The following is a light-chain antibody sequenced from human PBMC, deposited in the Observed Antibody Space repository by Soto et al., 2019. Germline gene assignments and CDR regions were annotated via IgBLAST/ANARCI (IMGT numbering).Light chain of an antibody. V-gene: IGKV3-15*01. CDR3: QQYTKWPLT. Sequence: EIVMTQSPATLSMSPGESATLSGRASQSVSSSLACYQQKPGQAPRLLIFGASTTVSGFPARFSGSGSGTEFTLTITSLQSEDCAVYYCQQYTKWPLTFGQGTKVDIK. CDR1: QSVSSS. J-gene: IGKJ1*01. CDR2: GAS.